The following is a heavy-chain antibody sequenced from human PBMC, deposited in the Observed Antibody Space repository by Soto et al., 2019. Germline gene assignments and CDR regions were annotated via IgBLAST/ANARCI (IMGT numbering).Heavy chain of an antibody. CDR3: AKGKVVVPAAYNY. CDR2: ISDSGGST. Sequence: GGSLRLSCAASGFTFSSYDMSWVRQAPGKGLEWVSGISDSGGSTNYADSVKGRFTISRDNSKNTLYLQMNSLRAEDTAVYYSAKGKVVVPAAYNYWGQGTLVTVSS. J-gene: IGHJ4*02. V-gene: IGHV3-23*01. CDR1: GFTFSSYD. D-gene: IGHD2-2*01.